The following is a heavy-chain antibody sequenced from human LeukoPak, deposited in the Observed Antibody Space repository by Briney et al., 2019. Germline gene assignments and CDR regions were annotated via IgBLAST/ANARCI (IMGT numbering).Heavy chain of an antibody. CDR2: IYYSGST. D-gene: IGHD5-24*01. V-gene: IGHV4-30-4*01. CDR3: ARGRDGYNQYYFDY. J-gene: IGHJ4*02. CDR1: GGSISSGDYY. Sequence: SETLSLTCTVSGGSISSGDYYWSWIRQPPGKGLEWIGYIYYSGSTYYHPSLKSRVTISVDTSKNQFSLKLSSVTAADTAVYYCARGRDGYNQYYFDYWGQGTLVTVSS.